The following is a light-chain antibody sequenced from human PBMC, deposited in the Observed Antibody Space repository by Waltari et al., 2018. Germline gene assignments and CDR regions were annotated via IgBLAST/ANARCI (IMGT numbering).Light chain of an antibody. V-gene: IGLV2-8*01. CDR2: EVT. Sequence: QSALTQPPSASGSPGHSVTISCTGISSDAGVSNYFSWYQQPPGKAPKLLIYEVTKRPSGVPDRFSASKSGNTASLTVSGLQADDEADYYCSSYAGSDNLGVFGGGTKLTVL. J-gene: IGLJ3*02. CDR1: SSDAGVSNY. CDR3: SSYAGSDNLGV.